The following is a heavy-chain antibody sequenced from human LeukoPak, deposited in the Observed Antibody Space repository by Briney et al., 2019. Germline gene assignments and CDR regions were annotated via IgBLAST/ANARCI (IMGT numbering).Heavy chain of an antibody. CDR3: ARDAPDIVVVPAARLTAFDI. J-gene: IGHJ3*02. V-gene: IGHV1-18*01. Sequence: GASVKVSCKAPGYTFTSYGISWVRQAPGQGLEWMGWISAYNGNTNYAQKLQGRVIMTTDTSTSTAYMELRSLRSDDTAVYYCARDAPDIVVVPAARLTAFDIWGQGTMVTVPS. D-gene: IGHD2-2*01. CDR2: ISAYNGNT. CDR1: GYTFTSYG.